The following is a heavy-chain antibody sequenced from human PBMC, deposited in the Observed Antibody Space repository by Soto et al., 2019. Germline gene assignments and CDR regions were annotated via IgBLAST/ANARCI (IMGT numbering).Heavy chain of an antibody. Sequence: SETLSLTCAVDGGSSSGYYWSWIRQPPGKGLEWIGEINHSGSTNYNPSLKSRVTISVDKSKSQFSLKLTSVTAADTAVYYCARKTYGGLFDYWGQGTLVTVS. V-gene: IGHV4-34*01. CDR1: GGSSSGYY. CDR3: ARKTYGGLFDY. J-gene: IGHJ4*02. D-gene: IGHD4-17*01. CDR2: INHSGST.